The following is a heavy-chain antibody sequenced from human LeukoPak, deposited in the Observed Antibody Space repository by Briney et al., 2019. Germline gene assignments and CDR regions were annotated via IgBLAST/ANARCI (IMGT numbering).Heavy chain of an antibody. CDR1: GGSFSGYY. J-gene: IGHJ5*02. D-gene: IGHD3-10*01. V-gene: IGHV4-34*01. CDR3: ARDARFGELVDH. CDR2: INPSGST. Sequence: SETLSLTCAVYGGSFSGYYWSWIRQPPGKGLEWIGEINPSGSTKYNPSLKSRVTISVDTSKNQFSLKLRSVTAADTAMYYCARDARFGELVDHWRQGTLVTVSS.